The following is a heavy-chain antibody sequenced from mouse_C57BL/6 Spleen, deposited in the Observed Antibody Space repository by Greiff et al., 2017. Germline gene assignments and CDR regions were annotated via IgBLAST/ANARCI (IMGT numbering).Heavy chain of an antibody. D-gene: IGHD4-1*01. CDR2: IDPSDSET. J-gene: IGHJ2*01. Sequence: VQLQQPGAELVRPGSSVKLSCKASGYTFTSYWMHWVKQRPIQGLEWIGNIDPSDSETHYNQKFKDKATLTVDKSSSTAYMQLSSLTSEDSAVYYCARSPNWDSHYFDYWGQGTTLTVSS. V-gene: IGHV1-52*01. CDR3: ARSPNWDSHYFDY. CDR1: GYTFTSYW.